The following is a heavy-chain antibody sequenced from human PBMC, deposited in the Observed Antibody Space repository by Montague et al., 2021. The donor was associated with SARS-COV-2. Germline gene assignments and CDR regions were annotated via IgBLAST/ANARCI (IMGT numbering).Heavy chain of an antibody. CDR1: GGSFSGSNYY. J-gene: IGHJ4*02. CDR2: IYYSGST. D-gene: IGHD1-7*01. V-gene: IGHV4-39*01. CDR3: ARLLLELPGDY. Sequence: SETLSLTCTLSGGSFSGSNYYWAWIRQPPGKGLEWIGSIYYSGSTYDNPSLKSRVSISVDTSKNQFSLKLNSVTAADTAVYYCARLLLELPGDYWGQGTLVTVSS.